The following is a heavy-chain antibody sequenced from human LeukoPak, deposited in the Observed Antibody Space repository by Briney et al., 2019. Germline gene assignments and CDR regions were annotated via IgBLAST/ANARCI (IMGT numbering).Heavy chain of an antibody. CDR3: PKSSPPPINY. CDR1: GFTFSSYA. Sequence: GGSLRLSCAASGFTFSSYAMSWVRQAPGKGLEWVSAFSGSGGSTYYADSVKGRFTISRDNSKNTVYLQMNSLRAEDTAVYYCPKSSPPPINYWGQGTPVTVSS. J-gene: IGHJ4*02. V-gene: IGHV3-23*01. CDR2: FSGSGGST. D-gene: IGHD1-14*01.